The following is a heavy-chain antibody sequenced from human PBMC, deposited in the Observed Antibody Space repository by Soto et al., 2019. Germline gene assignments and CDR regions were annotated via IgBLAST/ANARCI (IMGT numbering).Heavy chain of an antibody. V-gene: IGHV3-30-3*01. D-gene: IGHD1-20*01. CDR3: ERDDRITGIVDDIDL. CDR1: GFSFSDHA. Sequence: PGGSLRLSCAASGFSFSDHAMHWVRRAPGKGLEWVALVAHDGITKYYAGSVKGRFTVSSDKSTNTLFLQMDSLDTEDTGVYYCERDDRITGIVDDIDLWGRGTLVTVSS. J-gene: IGHJ5*02. CDR2: VAHDGITK.